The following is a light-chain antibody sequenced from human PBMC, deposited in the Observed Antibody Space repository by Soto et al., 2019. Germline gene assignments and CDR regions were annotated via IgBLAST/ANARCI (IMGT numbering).Light chain of an antibody. J-gene: IGLJ2*01. Sequence: QSALTQPPSASGSPGQSVTITCSGTSSDVGEENYVSWYQQHPCKVPKLILYEVSKRPSGVPDRFSGSRSGNTASLTVSGLEAEDEADYYCSLFAGSPVVFGGGTKVTVL. CDR3: SLFAGSPVV. CDR2: EVS. V-gene: IGLV2-8*01. CDR1: SSDVGEENY.